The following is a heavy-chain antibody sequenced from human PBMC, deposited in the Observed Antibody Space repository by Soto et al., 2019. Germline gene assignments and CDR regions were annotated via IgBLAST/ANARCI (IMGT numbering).Heavy chain of an antibody. Sequence: SMKVSCKASGDVFRSYGINWVRQAPGQGLEWMGGIIPISGTTNYAQKFQGRVAITADESTDTVYMELSRLRSEDTAVYFCARVRCFNGLCHTADYGMDVWGQGTTVTVSS. J-gene: IGHJ6*02. CDR2: IIPISGTT. CDR1: GDVFRSYG. V-gene: IGHV1-69*13. CDR3: ARVRCFNGLCHTADYGMDV. D-gene: IGHD2-8*01.